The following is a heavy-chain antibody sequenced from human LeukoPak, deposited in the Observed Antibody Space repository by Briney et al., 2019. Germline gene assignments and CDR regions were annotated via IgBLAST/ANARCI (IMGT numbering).Heavy chain of an antibody. J-gene: IGHJ6*02. V-gene: IGHV5-10-1*01. CDR1: GYSFTSYW. CDR2: IDPSDSYT. Sequence: GESLKISCKGSGYSFTSYWISWVRQMPGKGLEWMGRIDPSDSYTNYSPSSQGHVTISADKSISTAYLQWSSLRASDTAMYYCARLPLPKQQLVLHYYYAMDVWGQGTTVTVSS. D-gene: IGHD6-13*01. CDR3: ARLPLPKQQLVLHYYYAMDV.